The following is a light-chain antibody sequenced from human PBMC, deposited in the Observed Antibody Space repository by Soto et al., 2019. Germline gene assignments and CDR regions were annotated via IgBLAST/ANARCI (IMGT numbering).Light chain of an antibody. J-gene: IGKJ2*01. CDR2: AAS. CDR1: QSISSH. V-gene: IGKV1-39*01. Sequence: DIQMTQSPSSLSASVGDRVTITCRASQSISSHLNWYQQKPGKPPKFLIYAASSLLSGVPSRFSGSGSGTDFTLTISSLQPDDFATYYCQQSFSSPHTFGQGT. CDR3: QQSFSSPHT.